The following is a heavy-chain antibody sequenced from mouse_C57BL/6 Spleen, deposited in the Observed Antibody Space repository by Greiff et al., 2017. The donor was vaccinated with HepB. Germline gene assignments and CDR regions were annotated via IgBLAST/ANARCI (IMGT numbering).Heavy chain of an antibody. CDR1: GFTFSDYG. CDR3: ARRFAY. V-gene: IGHV5-17*01. CDR2: ISSGSSTI. Sequence: EVQLQQSGGGLVKPGGSLKLSCAASGFTFSDYGMHWVRQAPEKGLEWVAYISSGSSTIYYADTVKGRFTISRDNAKNTLFLQRTSLRSEDTAMYYCARRFAYWGQGTLVTVSA. J-gene: IGHJ3*01.